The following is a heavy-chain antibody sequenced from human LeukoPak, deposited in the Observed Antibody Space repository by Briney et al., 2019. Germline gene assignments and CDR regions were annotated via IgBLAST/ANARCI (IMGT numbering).Heavy chain of an antibody. Sequence: SETLSLTCTVSGGSISSSSYYWGWIRQTPGKGLEWIGSIYYSGSTYYNPSLKSRVTISVDTSKNQFSLKLSSVTAADTAVYYCARLGGYSGMDVWGQGTTVTVSS. D-gene: IGHD2-21*01. CDR1: GGSISSSSYY. J-gene: IGHJ6*02. CDR2: IYYSGST. CDR3: ARLGGYSGMDV. V-gene: IGHV4-39*01.